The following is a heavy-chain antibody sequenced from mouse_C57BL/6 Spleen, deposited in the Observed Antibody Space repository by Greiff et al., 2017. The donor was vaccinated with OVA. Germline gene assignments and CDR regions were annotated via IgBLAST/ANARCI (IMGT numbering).Heavy chain of an antibody. CDR3: ARGSNYPFAY. CDR2: IDPSDSYT. CDR1: TSYW. D-gene: IGHD2-5*01. J-gene: IGHJ3*01. V-gene: IGHV1-69*01. Sequence: VQLQQPGAELVMPGASVKLSFTSYWMHWVKQRPGQGLEWIGEIDPSDSYTNYNQKFKGKSTLTVDKSSSTAYMQLSCLTSEDSAVYYCARGSNYPFAYWGQGTLVTVSA.